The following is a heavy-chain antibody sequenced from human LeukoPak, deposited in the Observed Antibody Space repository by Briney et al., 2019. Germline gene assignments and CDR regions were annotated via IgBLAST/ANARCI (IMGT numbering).Heavy chain of an antibody. J-gene: IGHJ4*02. CDR2: MNSDGSSI. CDR1: GFIFSSHW. V-gene: IGHV3-74*01. CDR3: ARDRVLGRIDY. Sequence: GGSLRLSCAAYGFIFSSHWMHWVRQTPGKGLVWVSRMNSDGSSITYADSVKGRFTISRDNAKNTLYLQMNSLRAEDTAVYYCARDRVLGRIDYWGQGTLVTVSS. D-gene: IGHD2-15*01.